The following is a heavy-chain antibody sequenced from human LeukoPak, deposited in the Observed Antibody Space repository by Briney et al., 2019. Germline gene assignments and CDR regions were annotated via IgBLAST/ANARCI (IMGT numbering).Heavy chain of an antibody. J-gene: IGHJ4*02. Sequence: SETLSLTCTVSGGSISSYYWSWIQQPPGKGLEWIGYIYYSGSTNYNPSLKSRVTISVDTSKNQFSLKLSSVTAADTAVYYCARDASLYSGFDYWGQGTLVTVSS. V-gene: IGHV4-59*01. CDR2: IYYSGST. CDR3: ARDASLYSGFDY. D-gene: IGHD5-12*01. CDR1: GGSISSYY.